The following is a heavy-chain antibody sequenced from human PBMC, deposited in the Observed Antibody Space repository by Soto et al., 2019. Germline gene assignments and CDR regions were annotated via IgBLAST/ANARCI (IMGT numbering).Heavy chain of an antibody. D-gene: IGHD3-3*01. CDR2: IYYSGST. CDR3: ARHLTIFGVVIIPVLFDY. J-gene: IGHJ4*02. Sequence: GSLRLSCTVSGGSISSSSYYWGWIRQPPGKGLEWIGSIYYSGSTYYNPSLKSRVTISVDTSKNQFSLKLSSVTAADTAVYYCARHLTIFGVVIIPVLFDYWGQGTLVTVSS. CDR1: GGSISSSSYY. V-gene: IGHV4-39*01.